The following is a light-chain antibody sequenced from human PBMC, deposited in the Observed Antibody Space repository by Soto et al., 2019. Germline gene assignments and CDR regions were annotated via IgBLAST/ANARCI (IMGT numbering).Light chain of an antibody. V-gene: IGKV1-5*01. J-gene: IGKJ4*01. CDR3: LQHNTYPLT. CDR2: DAS. CDR1: QSVSTW. Sequence: DIQMTQSPSTLSASVGDRVTITCRASQSVSTWLAWYQQRPGKPPKLLIYDASSLQSGVPSKFSGGGSGTEFTLTISSLQPDDFATYYCLQHNTYPLTFGGGTKVEIK.